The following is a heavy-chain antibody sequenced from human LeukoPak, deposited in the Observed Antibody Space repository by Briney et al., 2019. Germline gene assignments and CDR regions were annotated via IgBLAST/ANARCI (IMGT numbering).Heavy chain of an antibody. D-gene: IGHD3-3*01. Sequence: SETLSLTCTVSGYSISSGYYWGWIRQPPGKGLEWIGSIYHSGSTYYNPSLKSRVTISVDTSKNQFSLKLSSVTAADTAVYYCARGPKSTIFGVVISAWFDPWGQGTLVTVSS. CDR2: IYHSGST. J-gene: IGHJ5*02. V-gene: IGHV4-38-2*02. CDR1: GYSISSGYY. CDR3: ARGPKSTIFGVVISAWFDP.